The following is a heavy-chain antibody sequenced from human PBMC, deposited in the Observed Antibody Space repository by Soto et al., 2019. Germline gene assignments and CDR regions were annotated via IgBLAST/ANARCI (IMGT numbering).Heavy chain of an antibody. D-gene: IGHD6-6*01. CDR2: IYYSGST. J-gene: IGHJ4*02. V-gene: IGHV4-59*01. Sequence: PSETLSLTCTVSGGSISSYYWRWIRQPPGKGLEWIGYIYYSGSTNYNPSLKSRVTISVDTSKNQFSLKLSSVTAADTAVYYCAGGSSSLSNDYWGQGTLVTVSS. CDR3: AGGSSSLSNDY. CDR1: GGSISSYY.